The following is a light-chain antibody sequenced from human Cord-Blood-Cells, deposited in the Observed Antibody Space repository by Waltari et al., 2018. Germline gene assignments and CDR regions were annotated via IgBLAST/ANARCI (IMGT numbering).Light chain of an antibody. V-gene: IGKV1-5*03. CDR2: KAS. J-gene: IGKJ2*01. CDR3: QQYNSYSHT. CDR1: QSISSW. Sequence: DIQMTQSPSTLSESVGDRVTITCRASQSISSWLAWYQQKPGKAPKRLIYKASSLESGVPSRFSGSGSGTEFTLTISSLQPDDFATYYCQQYNSYSHTFGQGTKLEIK.